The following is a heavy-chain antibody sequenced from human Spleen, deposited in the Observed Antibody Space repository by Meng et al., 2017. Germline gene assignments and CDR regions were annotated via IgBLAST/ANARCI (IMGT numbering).Heavy chain of an antibody. V-gene: IGHV1-18*01. CDR3: ARWRGTEGWFDP. CDR1: GYTFNTYG. Sequence: QLVQSGAEVKRPGASVKVSCKASGYTFNTYGITWVRQAPGQGLEWMGWISSYNGNTNYAQKFQGRVTMTTDTSTSTAYMELRSLTSDDAAVYYCARWRGTEGWFDPWGQGTLVTVSS. J-gene: IGHJ5*02. CDR2: ISSYNGNT.